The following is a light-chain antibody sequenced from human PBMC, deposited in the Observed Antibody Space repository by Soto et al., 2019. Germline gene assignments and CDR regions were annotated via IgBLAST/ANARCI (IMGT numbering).Light chain of an antibody. Sequence: DIQMTQSPSTLSASVGDRVTITCRASQSISSWLAWYQQKPGKAPKLLIYKASSLESGVPSRFSGSGSGTEFTLTISSLQPDDFATYYCQQYNSWHTFGGGTKVDIK. CDR1: QSISSW. V-gene: IGKV1-5*03. CDR3: QQYNSWHT. CDR2: KAS. J-gene: IGKJ4*01.